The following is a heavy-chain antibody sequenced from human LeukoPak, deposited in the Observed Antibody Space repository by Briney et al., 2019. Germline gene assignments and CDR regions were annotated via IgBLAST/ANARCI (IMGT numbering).Heavy chain of an antibody. Sequence: PSETLSLTCTVSGGXISSYYCSWIRQPPGKGLEWIGYIYYSGSTNYNPSLKSRVTISVDTSRNQFSLNLGSVTAADTAVYYCARAWFGESAYTFDYWGQGTLVTVSS. CDR3: ARAWFGESAYTFDY. D-gene: IGHD3-10*01. CDR2: IYYSGST. V-gene: IGHV4-59*01. J-gene: IGHJ4*02. CDR1: GGXISSYY.